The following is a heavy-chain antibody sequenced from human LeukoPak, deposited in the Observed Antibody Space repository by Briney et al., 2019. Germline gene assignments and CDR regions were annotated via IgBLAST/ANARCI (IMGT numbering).Heavy chain of an antibody. CDR1: GFTLSGYE. D-gene: IGHD2-2*01. V-gene: IGHV3-48*03. CDR2: YCTSGSTM. J-gene: IGHJ6*02. Sequence: GGSLRLSCAASGFTLSGYEMNWARQAPGRGLEWLSYYCTSGSTMYYADSVKGRFTISRDNAKNSLYLQMNSLRAEDTAVYYCARAGCSSTSCYEDYYYGMDVWGQGTTVTVSS. CDR3: ARAGCSSTSCYEDYYYGMDV.